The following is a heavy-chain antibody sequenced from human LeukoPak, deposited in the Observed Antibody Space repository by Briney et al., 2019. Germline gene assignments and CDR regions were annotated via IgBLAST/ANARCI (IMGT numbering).Heavy chain of an antibody. CDR1: GGSISSSNW. CDR2: IYHSGST. D-gene: IGHD3-22*01. V-gene: IGHV4-4*02. Sequence: SETLSLTCAVSGGSISSSNWWSWVRQPPGKGLEWIGEIYHSGSTNYNPSLKSRVTISVDKSKNQFSLKLSSVTAADTAVYYCARGDYYYDSSGYYYELGIDYWGQGTLVTVSS. J-gene: IGHJ4*02. CDR3: ARGDYYYDSSGYYYELGIDY.